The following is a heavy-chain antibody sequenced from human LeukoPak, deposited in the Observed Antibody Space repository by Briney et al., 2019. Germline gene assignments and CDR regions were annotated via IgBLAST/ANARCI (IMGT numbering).Heavy chain of an antibody. D-gene: IGHD6-19*01. CDR1: GGSISSYY. CDR3: ARGGYSSGWYGAFDI. CDR2: IYTSGST. J-gene: IGHJ3*02. Sequence: SETLSLTCTVSGGSISSYYWSWIRQPAGKGLEWIGRIYTSGSTNYNPSLKSRVTISVDTSKNQFSLKLSSVTAADTAVYYCARGGYSSGWYGAFDIWGQGTMVTVSS. V-gene: IGHV4-4*07.